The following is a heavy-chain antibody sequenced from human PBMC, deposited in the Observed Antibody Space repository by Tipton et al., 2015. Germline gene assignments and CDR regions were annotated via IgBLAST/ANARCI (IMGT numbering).Heavy chain of an antibody. D-gene: IGHD3-10*01. CDR2: ISSSGTYI. CDR3: ARGGSVFDY. CDR1: GFTFSTYR. V-gene: IGHV3-21*01. J-gene: IGHJ4*02. Sequence: SLRLSCAASGFTFSTYRMNWVRQAPGKGLEWVSTISSSGTYIYYADSVKGRFTISRDNAKDSLFLQMDSLRAEDTAVYYCARGGSVFDYWGQGTLVTVSS.